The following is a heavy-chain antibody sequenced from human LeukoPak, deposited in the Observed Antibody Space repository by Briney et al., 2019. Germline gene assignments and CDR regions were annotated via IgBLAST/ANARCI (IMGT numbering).Heavy chain of an antibody. Sequence: SETLSLTCTVSVDSISGYYWSWIRQPPGKGLEWIGYMYYSGNTNYNPSLKSRLTTSLDTSKNQFSLKLSSVTAADTAVYYCARASGYNYGNTYWYFDLWGRGTLVTVSS. CDR3: ARASGYNYGNTYWYFDL. CDR2: MYYSGNT. CDR1: VDSISGYY. D-gene: IGHD5-18*01. V-gene: IGHV4-59*01. J-gene: IGHJ2*01.